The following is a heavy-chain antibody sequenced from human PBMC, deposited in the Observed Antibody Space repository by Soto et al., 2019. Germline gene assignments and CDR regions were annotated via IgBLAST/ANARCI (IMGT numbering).Heavy chain of an antibody. J-gene: IGHJ6*02. V-gene: IGHV1-69*12. CDR2: IIPTFGTA. CDR3: ARPSCGAACYYYGMDV. D-gene: IGHD2-21*01. CDR1: GGTFSSYT. Sequence: QVQLVQSGAEVKKPGSSVKVSCKASGGTFSSYTISWVRHAPGQGLEWMGGIIPTFGTADYAQKFQGRVTITADESTSTGYMELSSLRSEDTALYYCARPSCGAACYYYGMDVWGQGTAATVSS.